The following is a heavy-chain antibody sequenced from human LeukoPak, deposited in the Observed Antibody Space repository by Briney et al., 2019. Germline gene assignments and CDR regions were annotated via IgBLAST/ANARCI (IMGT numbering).Heavy chain of an antibody. D-gene: IGHD1-14*01. V-gene: IGHV3-7*01. CDR3: ATLPEVYYYYYMDV. Sequence: GGSLRLSCVVSGFTVSSNYMSWVRQAPGKGLEWVANIKQDGSEKYYVDSVKGRFTISRDNAKNSLYLQMNSLRAEDTAVYYCATLPEVYYYYYMDVWGKGTTVTVSS. J-gene: IGHJ6*03. CDR1: GFTVSSNY. CDR2: IKQDGSEK.